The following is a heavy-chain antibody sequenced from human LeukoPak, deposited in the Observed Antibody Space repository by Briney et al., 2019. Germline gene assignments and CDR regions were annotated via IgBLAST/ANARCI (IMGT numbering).Heavy chain of an antibody. CDR2: IIPVFGTA. Sequence: SVKVSCKASGGTFSSYAISWVRRAPGQGLEWMGGIIPVFGTANYAQKFQGRVTITADESTSTAYMELSSLRSEDTAVYYCARDRVVGLGIDNAFDIWGHGTMVTVSS. D-gene: IGHD2-15*01. CDR3: ARDRVVGLGIDNAFDI. J-gene: IGHJ3*02. CDR1: GGTFSSYA. V-gene: IGHV1-69*13.